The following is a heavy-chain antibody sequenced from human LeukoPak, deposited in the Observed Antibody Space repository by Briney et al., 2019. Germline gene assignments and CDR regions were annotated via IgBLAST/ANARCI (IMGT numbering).Heavy chain of an antibody. CDR3: ARTREVVPAAFYFDY. D-gene: IGHD2-2*01. CDR1: GFTFSSYS. Sequence: GGSLRLSCAASGFTFSSYSMNWVRQAPGKGLEWVANIKQDGSEKYYVDSVKGRFTISRDNAKNSLYLQMNSLRAEDTAVYYCARTREVVPAAFYFDYWGQGTLVTVSS. V-gene: IGHV3-7*01. J-gene: IGHJ4*02. CDR2: IKQDGSEK.